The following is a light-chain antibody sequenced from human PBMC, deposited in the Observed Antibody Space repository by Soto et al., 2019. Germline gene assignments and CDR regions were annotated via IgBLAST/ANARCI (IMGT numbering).Light chain of an antibody. V-gene: IGLV1-44*01. CDR2: SNN. J-gene: IGLJ2*01. CDR1: SSNIGSNT. Sequence: QSVLTQPPSASGTPGQRVTISCSGSSSNIGSNTVNWYQQLPGTAPKLHIYSNNQRPSGVPDRFSGSKSGTSASLAISGLQSEDEADYYCAAWDDSLGVVFGGGTKLTVL. CDR3: AAWDDSLGVV.